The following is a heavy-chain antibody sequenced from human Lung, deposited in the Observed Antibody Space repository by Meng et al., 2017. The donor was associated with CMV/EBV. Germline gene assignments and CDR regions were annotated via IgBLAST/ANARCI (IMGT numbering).Heavy chain of an antibody. J-gene: IGHJ5*02. CDR1: GGTFSNYA. CDR3: ARTLIGVARFDP. D-gene: IGHD3-3*01. V-gene: IGHV1-69*10. CDR2: IIPIIGKT. Sequence: SVKVSCKASGGTFSNYAISWVRQDPGQGLEWMGGIIPIIGKTSYAQNLQGRVTITADKSTSTVYMELSSLRSEDTAVYYCARTLIGVARFDPWGQGTLVTVSS.